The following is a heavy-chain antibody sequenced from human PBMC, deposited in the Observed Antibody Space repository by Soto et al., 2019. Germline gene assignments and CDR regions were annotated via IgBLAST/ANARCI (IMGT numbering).Heavy chain of an antibody. Sequence: EVQLVESGGGLVKPGGSLRLSCAASGFTFSSYNMNWVRQAPGKGLEWVSSISSSSSYIYYADSVKGRFTISRDNAKNRLSLQMNSLKAEDTAVYYSASARGEGYNNYSYDYGMAVWGQGTSGSV. V-gene: IGHV3-21*01. CDR1: GFTFSSYN. CDR3: ASARGEGYNNYSYDYGMAV. D-gene: IGHD5-12*01. J-gene: IGHJ6*02. CDR2: ISSSSSYI.